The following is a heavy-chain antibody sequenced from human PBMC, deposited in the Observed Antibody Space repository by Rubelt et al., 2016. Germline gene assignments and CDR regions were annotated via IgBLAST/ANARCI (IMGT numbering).Heavy chain of an antibody. CDR3: ARGLYGSGSYLFDY. D-gene: IGHD3-10*01. V-gene: IGHV3-23*01. Sequence: SGFTYTYSTMTWVRQAPGKGLEWVSAISGNGGSTYYADSVRGRFTISRDNSRNTLYLKMNSLIAEDTAVYYSARGLYGSGSYLFDYWGQGTLVTVSS. CDR2: ISGNGGST. J-gene: IGHJ4*02. CDR1: GFTYTYST.